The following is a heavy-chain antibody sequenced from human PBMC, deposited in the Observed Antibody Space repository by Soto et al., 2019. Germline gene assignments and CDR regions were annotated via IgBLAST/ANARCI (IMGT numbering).Heavy chain of an antibody. CDR3: ARETITVAPRSYFDY. CDR1: GGSVSSGSYY. CDR2: THHSGST. D-gene: IGHD6-19*01. Sequence: SETLSLTCTVSGGSVSSGSYYWNWVRQPPGKGLQWIGYTHHSGSTNYNPSLQSRVTISVGTSKNQFSLRLSSVTAADTAVYYCARETITVAPRSYFDYWGQGNMVTVSS. J-gene: IGHJ4*02. V-gene: IGHV4-61*01.